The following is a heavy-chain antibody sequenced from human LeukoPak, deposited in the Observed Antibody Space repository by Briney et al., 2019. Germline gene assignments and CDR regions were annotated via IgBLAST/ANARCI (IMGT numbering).Heavy chain of an antibody. CDR3: ARVGNCGGDCWGYYFDC. CDR1: GYTFSGFN. J-gene: IGHJ4*02. V-gene: IGHV1-18*01. D-gene: IGHD2-21*02. CDR2: ISAFTGDT. Sequence: GASVKVSCKASGYTFSGFNINWVRQAPGQGLEWMGWISAFTGDTNYAQNFQGRVTMTIDTSKTTAYMELRSLTSDDTAVYYCARVGNCGGDCWGYYFDCWGQGTLVTVSS.